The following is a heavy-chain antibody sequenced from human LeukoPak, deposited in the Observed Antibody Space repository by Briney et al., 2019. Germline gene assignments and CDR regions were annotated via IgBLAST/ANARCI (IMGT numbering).Heavy chain of an antibody. CDR2: INHSGST. J-gene: IGHJ6*03. V-gene: IGHV4-34*01. CDR3: AREEISDDFWSDHPPVGYMDV. Sequence: PSETLSLTCAVYGGSFSDYYWSWIRQPPGKGLEWVGEINHSGSTNYNPSLKSRVTISVDTSKNQFSLKLSSVTAADTALYYCAREEISDDFWSDHPPVGYMDVWGKGTPVTVSS. CDR1: GGSFSDYY. D-gene: IGHD3-3*01.